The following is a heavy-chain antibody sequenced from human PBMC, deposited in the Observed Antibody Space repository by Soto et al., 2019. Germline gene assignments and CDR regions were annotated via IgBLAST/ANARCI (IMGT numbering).Heavy chain of an antibody. CDR2: IYYSGST. Sequence: QVQLQESGPGLVKPSQTLSLTCTVSGGSISSGDYYWSWIRQPPGKGLEWIGYIYYSGSTYYNPSLKSPVTISVHTSNNQFSLKLSSVTAADTAVHYCARERPDGARLDPWGQGTLVTVS. CDR3: ARERPDGARLDP. J-gene: IGHJ5*02. CDR1: GGSISSGDYY. V-gene: IGHV4-30-4*01. D-gene: IGHD6-6*01.